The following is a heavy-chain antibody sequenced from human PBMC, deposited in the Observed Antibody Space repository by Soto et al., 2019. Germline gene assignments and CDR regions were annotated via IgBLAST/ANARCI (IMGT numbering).Heavy chain of an antibody. V-gene: IGHV3-74*01. Sequence: GGSLRLSCAASGFIFSDYGMHWVRQAPGKGLEWLSGINSDGTISSYADSVKGRFTISRDNARNTLSLQMNSLRADDTAVYYCARLSGDHSAFFSYGMDAWGQGTTVTVSS. CDR2: INSDGTIS. J-gene: IGHJ6*02. D-gene: IGHD2-21*01. CDR3: ARLSGDHSAFFSYGMDA. CDR1: GFIFSDYG.